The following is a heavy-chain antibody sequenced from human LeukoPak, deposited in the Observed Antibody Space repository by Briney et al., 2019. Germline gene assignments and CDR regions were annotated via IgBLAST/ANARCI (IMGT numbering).Heavy chain of an antibody. J-gene: IGHJ4*02. Sequence: GGSLRLSCVAPGFTFSSYAISWVRQAPGKGLEWVSVISGSGGSTYYRDSVKGRFTISRDNSKNTVYRQRNSLRAEDTAVYYCAKDGTTTITFDYWGQGTLVAVSS. CDR2: ISGSGGST. D-gene: IGHD1-1*01. CDR3: AKDGTTTITFDY. V-gene: IGHV3-23*01. CDR1: GFTFSSYA.